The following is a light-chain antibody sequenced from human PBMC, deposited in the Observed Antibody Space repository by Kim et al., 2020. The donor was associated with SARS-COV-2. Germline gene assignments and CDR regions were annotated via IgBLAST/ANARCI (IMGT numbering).Light chain of an antibody. V-gene: IGLV2-14*01. CDR3: SSYTSSSTWV. J-gene: IGLJ3*02. Sequence: QSALTQPASVSGSPGQSITISCTGTSSDVGGYNYVSWYQQHPHKAPKLMISVVSKRPSGVSNRFSGSKSGNTASLTISGLQAEDEADYYCSSYTSSSTWVFGGGTQLTVL. CDR2: VVS. CDR1: SSDVGGYNY.